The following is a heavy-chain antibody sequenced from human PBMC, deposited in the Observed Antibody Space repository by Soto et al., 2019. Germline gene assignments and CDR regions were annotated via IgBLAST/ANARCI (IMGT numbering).Heavy chain of an antibody. CDR1: SGYISSSDC. Sequence: SETLSLTCAVASGYISSSDCWSWVHQPPGKGLEWIGEIYHRGSTNYNPSLKSRVTITVDKSKNKFSLKLSSVTAADTAVYYCARVNYLLCDQGKWFAPWGQRTLVPVSS. J-gene: IGHJ5*02. CDR3: ARVNYLLCDQGKWFAP. CDR2: IYHRGST. D-gene: IGHD3-10*01. V-gene: IGHV4-4*02.